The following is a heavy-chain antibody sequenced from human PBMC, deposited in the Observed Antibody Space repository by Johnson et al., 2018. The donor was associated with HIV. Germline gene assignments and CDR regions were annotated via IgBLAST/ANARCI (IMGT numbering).Heavy chain of an antibody. D-gene: IGHD3-22*01. Sequence: QVQLVESGGGVIRPGGSLRLSCAASGFTFSNYAVHWVRQAPGKVPEWLSVVSSGGTSYYADSVRGRFTISRHNSKNPLYIQMNSLRPEDTAVYYCPKDRFRSPYYFDISGRARQVCEGAFDIGGQGTMGTVSS. CDR1: GFTFSNYA. CDR2: VSSGGTS. V-gene: IGHV3-NL1*01. CDR3: PKDRFRSPYYFDISGRARQVCEGAFDI. J-gene: IGHJ3*02.